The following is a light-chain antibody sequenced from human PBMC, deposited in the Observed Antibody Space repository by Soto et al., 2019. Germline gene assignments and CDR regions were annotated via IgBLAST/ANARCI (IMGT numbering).Light chain of an antibody. CDR3: QTWGTGIVL. J-gene: IGLJ3*02. Sequence: PVLTQSPSASASLGASVTVTCTLSSGHSSNAVAWHQQQPEKGPRYLMRLNSDGSHSKGDGIPDRFTGSSSGADRYLTISSLQSEDEADYYCQTWGTGIVLFGGGTKVTVL. V-gene: IGLV4-69*01. CDR2: LNSDGSH. CDR1: SGHSSNA.